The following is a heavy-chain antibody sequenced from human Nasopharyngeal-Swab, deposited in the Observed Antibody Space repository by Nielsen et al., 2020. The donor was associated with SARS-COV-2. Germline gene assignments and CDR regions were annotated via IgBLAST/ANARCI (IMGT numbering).Heavy chain of an antibody. J-gene: IGHJ4*02. D-gene: IGHD3-3*01. CDR1: GYSFTSYW. V-gene: IGHV5-51*01. CDR3: ARHLPTYDFWSGSIRTGFDY. CDR2: IYPGDSVT. Sequence: GGSLRLSCKGSGYSFTSYWIGWVRQMPGKGLEWMGIIYPGDSVTRYSPSFQGQVTISADKSISTAYLQWSSLKASDTAIYYCARHLPTYDFWSGSIRTGFDYWGQGTLVTVSS.